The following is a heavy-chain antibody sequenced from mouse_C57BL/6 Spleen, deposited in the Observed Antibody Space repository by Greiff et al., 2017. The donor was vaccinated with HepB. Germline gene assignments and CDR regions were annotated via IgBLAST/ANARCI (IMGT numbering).Heavy chain of an antibody. D-gene: IGHD1-1*01. J-gene: IGHJ2*01. V-gene: IGHV1-80*01. CDR2: IYPGDGDT. CDR3: ARVYYYGSSYEAFDY. CDR1: GYAFSSYW. Sequence: QVQLQQSGAELVKPGASVKISCKASGYAFSSYWMNWVKQRPGKGLEWIGQIYPGDGDTNYNGKFKGKATLTADKSSSTAYMQLSSLTSEDSAVYFCARVYYYGSSYEAFDYWGQGTTLTVSS.